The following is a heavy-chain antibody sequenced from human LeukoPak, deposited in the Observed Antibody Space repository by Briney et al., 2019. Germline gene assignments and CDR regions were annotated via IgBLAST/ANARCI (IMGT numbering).Heavy chain of an antibody. CDR1: GLTFSSYA. V-gene: IGHV3-23*01. D-gene: IGHD2-8*01. Sequence: GGSLRLSCTASGLTFSSYAMSWVRQAPGKGLEWVSSISGNGDRTYYADSVKGRFTISRDNSKNTVYLQMNSPGAEDTAIYFCARDEMASPLLFQHWGQGTLVTVSS. J-gene: IGHJ1*01. CDR2: ISGNGDRT. CDR3: ARDEMASPLLFQH.